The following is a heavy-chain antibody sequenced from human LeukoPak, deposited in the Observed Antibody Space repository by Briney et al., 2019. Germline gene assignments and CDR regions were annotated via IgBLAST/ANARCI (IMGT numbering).Heavy chain of an antibody. V-gene: IGHV3-30*02. J-gene: IGHJ6*03. CDR2: IRYDGSNK. D-gene: IGHD2-15*01. CDR3: ARDRDCSGGSCPPPGYMDV. CDR1: GFTFSSYG. Sequence: GGSLRLSCAASGFTFSSYGMHWVRQAPGKGLEWVALIRYDGSNKYYADSVKGRFTISRDNAKNSLYLQMNSLRAEDTAVYYCARDRDCSGGSCPPPGYMDVWGKGTTVTVSS.